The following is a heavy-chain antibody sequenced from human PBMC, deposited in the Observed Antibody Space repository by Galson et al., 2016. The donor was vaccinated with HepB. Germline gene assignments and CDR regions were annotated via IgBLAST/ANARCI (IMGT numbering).Heavy chain of an antibody. CDR1: GHTFTSYG. J-gene: IGHJ6*02. CDR2: ITPYNANT. D-gene: IGHD3-3*01. CDR3: ARGNPPDYDFWSCYPV. Sequence: SVKVSCKASGHTFTSYGFSWVRQAPGQGLEWMGWITPYNANTKYARKLQGRVTMTTDTSTSTAYMELRSLRSDETAVYYCARGNPPDYDFWSCYPVWGQGTTVTVSS. V-gene: IGHV1-18*01.